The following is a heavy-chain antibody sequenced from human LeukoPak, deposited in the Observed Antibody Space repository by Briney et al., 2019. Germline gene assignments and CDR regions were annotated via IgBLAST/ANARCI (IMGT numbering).Heavy chain of an antibody. J-gene: IGHJ6*02. CDR1: GFTFSSYG. CDR3: AKVLSGSYYYNYYYGMDV. D-gene: IGHD1-26*01. CDR2: ISYDGSNK. V-gene: IGHV3-30*18. Sequence: GGSLRLSCAASGFTFSSYGMHWVRQAPGKGLEWVAVISYDGSNKYYADSVKGRFTISRDNSKNTLYLQMNSLRAEDTAVYYCAKVLSGSYYYNYYYGMDVWGQGTTVTVSS.